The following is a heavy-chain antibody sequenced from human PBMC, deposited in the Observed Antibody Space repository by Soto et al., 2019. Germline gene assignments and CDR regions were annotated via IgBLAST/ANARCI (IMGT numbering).Heavy chain of an antibody. CDR2: IYYSGST. J-gene: IGHJ2*01. Sequence: QVQLQESGPGLVKPSQTLSLICTVSSGSISSGGYYWSWIRQHPGKGLEWIGYIYYSGSTYYNPSLDSRLTISVDTSKNQFSLKLSSVTAADTAVYYCARDSRIAAHWYFDLWGRGTLVTVSS. CDR3: ARDSRIAAHWYFDL. CDR1: SGSISSGGYY. V-gene: IGHV4-31*03. D-gene: IGHD6-13*01.